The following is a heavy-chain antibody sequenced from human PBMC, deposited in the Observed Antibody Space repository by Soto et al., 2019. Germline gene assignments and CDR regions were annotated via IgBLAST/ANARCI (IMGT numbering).Heavy chain of an antibody. V-gene: IGHV1-18*01. Sequence: ASVKVSCKASGYTFTSYGISWVRQAPGQGLEWMGWISAYNGNTNYAQKLQGRVTMTTDTSTSTAYMELRSLRSDDTAAYYCARSLHDYGDYYFDYWGQGTLVTVSS. D-gene: IGHD4-17*01. CDR1: GYTFTSYG. J-gene: IGHJ4*02. CDR3: ARSLHDYGDYYFDY. CDR2: ISAYNGNT.